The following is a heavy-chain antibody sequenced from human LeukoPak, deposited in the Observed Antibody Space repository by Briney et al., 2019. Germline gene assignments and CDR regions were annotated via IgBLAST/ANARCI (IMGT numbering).Heavy chain of an antibody. CDR2: ISSSGSTI. CDR1: GGSISSYY. CDR3: ARQAEITMIVVGLRDSEFDY. Sequence: NPSETLSLTCTVSGGSISSYYWSWIRQAPGKGLEWVSYISSSGSTIYYADSVKGRFTISRDNAKNSLYLQMNSLRAEDTAVYYCARQAEITMIVVGLRDSEFDYWGQGTLVTVSS. D-gene: IGHD3-22*01. V-gene: IGHV3-11*04. J-gene: IGHJ4*02.